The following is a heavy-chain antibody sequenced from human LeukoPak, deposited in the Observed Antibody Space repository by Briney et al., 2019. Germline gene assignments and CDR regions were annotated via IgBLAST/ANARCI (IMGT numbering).Heavy chain of an antibody. J-gene: IGHJ5*02. CDR2: IIPSLGIA. Sequence: SVKVSCKASGGTFSSYTISWVRQAPGQGLEWMGRIIPSLGIANYAQKFQGRVTITADKSTSTAYMELSSLRSEDTAVYYCARAPPDTAMVAWFDPWGQGTLVTVSS. CDR3: ARAPPDTAMVAWFDP. V-gene: IGHV1-69*02. D-gene: IGHD5-18*01. CDR1: GGTFSSYT.